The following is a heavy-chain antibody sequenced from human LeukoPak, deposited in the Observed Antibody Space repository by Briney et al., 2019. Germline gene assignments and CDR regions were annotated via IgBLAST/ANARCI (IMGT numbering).Heavy chain of an antibody. CDR2: IYDRGNT. V-gene: IGHV4-59*01. J-gene: IGHJ4*02. D-gene: IGHD3-3*01. Sequence: SETLSLTCTVSGSSIGSYFWTWIRQPPGKAVEWIGYIYDRGNTNYNPSLRGRVTISVDTSKSQFSLTLTSVTAADTAVYYCARARKGVAGLDYWGRGTLVTVSS. CDR1: GSSIGSYF. CDR3: ARARKGVAGLDY.